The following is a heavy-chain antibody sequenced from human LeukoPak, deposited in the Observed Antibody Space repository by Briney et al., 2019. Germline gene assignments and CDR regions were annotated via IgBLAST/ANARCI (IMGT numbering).Heavy chain of an antibody. CDR1: GGSFSGYY. J-gene: IGHJ2*01. D-gene: IGHD3-16*01. Sequence: PSETLSLTCAVYGGSFSGYYWSWIRQPPGKGLEWIGEINHSGSTNYNPSLKSRVTISVDTSKNQFSLKLSSVTAADTAVYYCAKEFDEEQVLGEAIFDLWGRGTLVTVSS. CDR3: AKEFDEEQVLGEAIFDL. V-gene: IGHV4-34*01. CDR2: INHSGST.